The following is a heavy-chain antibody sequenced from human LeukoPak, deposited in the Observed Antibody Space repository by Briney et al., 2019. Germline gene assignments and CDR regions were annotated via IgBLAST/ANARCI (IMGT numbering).Heavy chain of an antibody. D-gene: IGHD5-12*01. V-gene: IGHV3-74*01. CDR2: INSDGINT. CDR3: AREHSGYEASFDY. J-gene: IGHJ4*02. Sequence: GGSLRLSCAASGFTFSNYWMHWVRQAPGKGLVWVSRINSDGINTSYADSVKGRFTISRDNAKNSLYLQMNSLRAEDTAVYYCAREHSGYEASFDYWGQGTLVTVSP. CDR1: GFTFSNYW.